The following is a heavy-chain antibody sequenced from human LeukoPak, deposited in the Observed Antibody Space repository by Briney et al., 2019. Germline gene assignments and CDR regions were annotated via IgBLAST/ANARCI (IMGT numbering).Heavy chain of an antibody. J-gene: IGHJ4*02. Sequence: GGSLRLSCAASGFTFSSYAMSWVRQARGKGLEWVSAISGSGGSTYYADSVKGRSTISRDNSKNTLSLQMNSLRAEDTAIYYCTRSGYRHPYHFDSWGQGTLVTVSS. CDR1: GFTFSSYA. D-gene: IGHD3-22*01. CDR3: TRSGYRHPYHFDS. V-gene: IGHV3-23*01. CDR2: ISGSGGST.